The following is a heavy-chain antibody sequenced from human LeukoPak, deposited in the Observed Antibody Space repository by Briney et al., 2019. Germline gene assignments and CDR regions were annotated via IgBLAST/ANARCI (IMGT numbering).Heavy chain of an antibody. CDR3: ARGPVAATEAP. Sequence: GGSLRLSCAASGFTLSDYSMSWVRQAPGKGLEWVSYISSSGIIYYADSVKGRFTISRDNAKNSLYLQMNSLRAEDTAVYYCARGPVAATEAPWGQGTLVTVSS. V-gene: IGHV3-11*01. CDR1: GFTLSDYS. CDR2: ISSSGII. D-gene: IGHD2-15*01. J-gene: IGHJ4*02.